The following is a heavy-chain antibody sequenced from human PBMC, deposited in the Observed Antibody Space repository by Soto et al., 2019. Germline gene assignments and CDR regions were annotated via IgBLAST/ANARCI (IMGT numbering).Heavy chain of an antibody. J-gene: IGHJ5*02. CDR1: GGSISSGDYY. V-gene: IGHV4-30-4*01. D-gene: IGHD3-3*01. CDR3: ARGYYDFWSGYSPNWFDP. CDR2: IYYSGST. Sequence: SETLSLTCTVSGGSISSGDYYWSWIRQPPGKGLEWIGYIYYSGSTYYNPSLKSRVTISVDTSKNQFSLKLSSVTAADTAVYYCARGYYDFWSGYSPNWFDPWGQGTLVTVSS.